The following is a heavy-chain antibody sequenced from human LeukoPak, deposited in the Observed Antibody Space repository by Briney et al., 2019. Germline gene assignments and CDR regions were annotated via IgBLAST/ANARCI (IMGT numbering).Heavy chain of an antibody. CDR1: GGSISSYY. Sequence: PSETLSLTCTVSGGSISSYYWSWVRQPPAKGLEWIGYIYYSGSTNYNPSLKSRVTISVDTSKNQFSLKLSSVTAADTAVYYCARGFNFYYYMDVWGKGTTVTVSS. CDR2: IYYSGST. J-gene: IGHJ6*03. V-gene: IGHV4-59*01. CDR3: ARGFNFYYYMDV. D-gene: IGHD3-3*01.